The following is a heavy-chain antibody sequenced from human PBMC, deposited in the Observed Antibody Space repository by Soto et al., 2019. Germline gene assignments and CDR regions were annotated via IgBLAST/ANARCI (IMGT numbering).Heavy chain of an antibody. CDR3: ASTLLVGYGLEAESD. Sequence: QVQLVQSGAEVKKPGASVKVSCKASGYTFTSYGISWVRQAPGQGLEWMGWISAYNGNTNYAQKLQGRVTMTTATPTTTPYMELRSQRSDETAVYYCASTLLVGYGLEAESDWGQGTLVTVSS. CDR2: ISAYNGNT. D-gene: IGHD5-18*01. CDR1: GYTFTSYG. J-gene: IGHJ4*02. V-gene: IGHV1-18*01.